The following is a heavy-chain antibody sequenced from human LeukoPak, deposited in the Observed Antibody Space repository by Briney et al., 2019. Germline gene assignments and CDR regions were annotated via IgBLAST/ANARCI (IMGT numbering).Heavy chain of an antibody. CDR1: GGSISSSSYY. V-gene: IGHV4-39*01. D-gene: IGHD6-6*01. J-gene: IGHJ4*02. Sequence: SETLSLTCTVSGGSISSSSYYWGWIRQPPGKGLEWIGSIYYSGSTYYNPSLKSRVTISVDTSKNQFSLKLSSVTAPDTAVYYCARHEYSSSSEGFDYWGQGTLVTVSS. CDR3: ARHEYSSSSEGFDY. CDR2: IYYSGST.